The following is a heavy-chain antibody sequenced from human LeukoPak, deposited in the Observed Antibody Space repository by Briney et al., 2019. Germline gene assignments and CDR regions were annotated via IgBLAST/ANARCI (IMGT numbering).Heavy chain of an antibody. J-gene: IGHJ4*02. D-gene: IGHD1-26*01. V-gene: IGHV3-23*01. Sequence: PGGSLRLSCAASGFTFSSYAMSWVRQAPGKGLEWVSAISGSGGSTYYADSVKGRFTISRDNSKDTLYLQMNSLRAEDTAVYYCATVVGAPWYFDYWGQGTLVTVSS. CDR3: ATVVGAPWYFDY. CDR1: GFTFSSYA. CDR2: ISGSGGST.